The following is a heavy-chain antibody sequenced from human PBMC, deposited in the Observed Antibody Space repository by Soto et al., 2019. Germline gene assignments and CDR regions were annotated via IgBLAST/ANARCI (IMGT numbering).Heavy chain of an antibody. CDR2: FDPEDGET. CDR1: GYTLTELS. J-gene: IGHJ5*02. Sequence: ASVKVSCKVSGYTLTELSMHWVRQAPGKGLEWMGGFDPEDGETIYAQKFQGRVTMTEDTSTDTAYMELSSLRSEDTAVYYCATELDYGDYTHNLFDPWGQGTLVTVSS. D-gene: IGHD4-17*01. V-gene: IGHV1-24*01. CDR3: ATELDYGDYTHNLFDP.